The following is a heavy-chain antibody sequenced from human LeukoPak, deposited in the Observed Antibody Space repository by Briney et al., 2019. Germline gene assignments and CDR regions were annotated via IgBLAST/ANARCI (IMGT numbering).Heavy chain of an antibody. CDR1: GFTFDGYW. CDR2: INSDGSTT. CDR3: WVPATAGEGDY. J-gene: IGHJ4*02. D-gene: IGHD2-2*01. V-gene: IGHV3-74*01. Sequence: GGSLRLSCAASGFTFDGYWMHWVRQAPGKGLVWVSRINSDGSTTNYADSVMGRFTISRDNAKNTLYLQMDSLKVEDTAVYYCWVPATAGEGDYWGQGTLVTVSS.